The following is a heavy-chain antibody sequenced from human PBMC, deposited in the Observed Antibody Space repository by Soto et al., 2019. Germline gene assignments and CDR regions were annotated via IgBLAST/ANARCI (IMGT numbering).Heavy chain of an antibody. D-gene: IGHD2-2*01. CDR1: GFTFSSHW. CDR3: TREPGYCSRTSSFLSAFDS. J-gene: IGHJ3*02. V-gene: IGHV3-74*01. Sequence: EVQLVESGGDLVQPGGSLRLSCAASGFTFSSHWMHWVRRVPGKGLVWVSHIITDGGITGYADSVKGRFTISRDNDKNTLHLQMTGLRVESTSVYYCTREPGYCSRTSSFLSAFDSWGQGTMVTFSS. CDR2: IITDGGIT.